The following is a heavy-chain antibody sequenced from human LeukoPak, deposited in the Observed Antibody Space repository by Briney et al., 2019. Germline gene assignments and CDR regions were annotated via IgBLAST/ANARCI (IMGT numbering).Heavy chain of an antibody. CDR3: ARGTRINYFDD. CDR2: IYYSGST. V-gene: IGHV4-59*08. D-gene: IGHD2/OR15-2a*01. Sequence: SETLSLTCTVSFGSINSYYWSWIRQPPGKGLEWIGHIYYSGSTNYNPSLKSRVTISVDTSKNQFSLKLSSVTAADTAIYYCARGTRINYFDDWGQGTLVTVSS. CDR1: FGSINSYY. J-gene: IGHJ4*02.